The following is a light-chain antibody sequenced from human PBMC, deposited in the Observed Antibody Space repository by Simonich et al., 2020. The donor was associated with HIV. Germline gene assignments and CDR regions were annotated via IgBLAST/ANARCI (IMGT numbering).Light chain of an antibody. CDR3: SSYRFSTTLVV. CDR2: DVT. CDR1: SNDIGGYNY. Sequence: QSALTQPASVSGSPGQSITVSCTGTSNDIGGYNYVSWYQRPPGKAPRLIIYDVTKRPSGVSNRFPGSKSGNTASLTISGLQAEDEAHYYCSSYRFSTTLVVFGGGTKLTVL. J-gene: IGLJ2*01. V-gene: IGLV2-14*01.